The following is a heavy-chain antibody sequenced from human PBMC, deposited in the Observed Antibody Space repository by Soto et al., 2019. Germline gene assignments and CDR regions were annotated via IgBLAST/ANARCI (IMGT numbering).Heavy chain of an antibody. J-gene: IGHJ4*02. Sequence: EVQLVESGGGLVKPGGSLRLSCAASGFSFASVYMNWVRQAPGQGLEWVGRIRTQPAGGKADYAASVKGRFTISRDDSTHTLYLRMSTLKTEDTAVYYCSTGYYDITRPFAYWGQGTLVSVSS. V-gene: IGHV3-15*07. CDR3: STGYYDITRPFAY. CDR1: GFSFASVY. CDR2: IRTQPAGGKA. D-gene: IGHD3-9*01.